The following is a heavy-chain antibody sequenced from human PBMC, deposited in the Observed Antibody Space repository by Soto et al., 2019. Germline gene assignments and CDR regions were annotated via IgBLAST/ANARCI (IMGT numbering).Heavy chain of an antibody. CDR1: GYTFTGYY. CDR2: INPNSGGT. V-gene: IGHV1-2*04. Sequence: ASVKGSCKASGYTFTGYYMHWVRQAPGQGLEWMGWINPNSGGTNYAQKFQGWVTMTRDTSISTAYMELSRLRSDDTAVYYCARELGPKYGGYLTSNWFDPWGQGTLVTVSS. J-gene: IGHJ5*02. D-gene: IGHD4-17*01. CDR3: ARELGPKYGGYLTSNWFDP.